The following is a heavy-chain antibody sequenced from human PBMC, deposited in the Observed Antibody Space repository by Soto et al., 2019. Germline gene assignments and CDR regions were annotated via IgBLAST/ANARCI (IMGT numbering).Heavy chain of an antibody. J-gene: IGHJ5*02. CDR3: ARGPPYYGSGSRLNWFDP. Sequence: QVQLVQSGAEVKKPGASVKVSCKASGYTFTSYDINWVRQATGQGLEWMGWMNPNSGNTGYAQKVRGRVTMTRNTAISTASMDLSSLRSQDPAVYYCARGPPYYGSGSRLNWFDPWGQGTLVTVSS. CDR2: MNPNSGNT. V-gene: IGHV1-8*01. CDR1: GYTFTSYD. D-gene: IGHD3-10*01.